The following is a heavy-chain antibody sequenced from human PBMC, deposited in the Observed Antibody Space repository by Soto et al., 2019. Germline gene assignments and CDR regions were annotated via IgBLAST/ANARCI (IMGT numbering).Heavy chain of an antibody. CDR1: GFSVSNNY. Sequence: EVQLVESGGGLIQPGGSLRLSCAASGFSVSNNYMAWVRQAPGQGLEWVSVIFSGGTTDYVDSVKGRFTISRDNSKNTLYLQMNSLRVEDTAFYFCARDLEGARGYGALGYWGQGNLVTVSS. D-gene: IGHD3-10*01. J-gene: IGHJ4*02. CDR2: IFSGGTT. V-gene: IGHV3-53*01. CDR3: ARDLEGARGYGALGY.